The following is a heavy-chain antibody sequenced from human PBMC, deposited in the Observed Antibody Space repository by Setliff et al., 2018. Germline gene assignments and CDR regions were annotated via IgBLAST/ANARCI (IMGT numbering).Heavy chain of an antibody. J-gene: IGHJ4*02. V-gene: IGHV4-61*02. CDR1: GGSISNGTYY. Sequence: SETLSLTCTVSGGSISNGTYYWSWIRQPAGKGLEWIGRLHTSGSIDYNPSLKSRVTISVDTSKNQFSLRLRSVTAADTAVYFCARDNTMVGATDYWGLGTLVTVSS. CDR2: LHTSGSI. CDR3: ARDNTMVGATDY. D-gene: IGHD1-26*01.